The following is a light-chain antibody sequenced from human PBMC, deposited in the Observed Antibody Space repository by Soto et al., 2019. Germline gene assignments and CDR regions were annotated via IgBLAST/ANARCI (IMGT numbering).Light chain of an antibody. V-gene: IGLV2-23*02. Sequence: QSALTQPASVSGSPGQSITISCTGTSSDVGSYNLVSWYQQHPGKAPKLMIYEVSKRPSGVSNRFSGSKSGNTASLTISGLQADDEADYYCCSYAGSSTFEFGGGTQLTVL. J-gene: IGLJ2*01. CDR3: CSYAGSSTFE. CDR1: SSDVGSYNL. CDR2: EVS.